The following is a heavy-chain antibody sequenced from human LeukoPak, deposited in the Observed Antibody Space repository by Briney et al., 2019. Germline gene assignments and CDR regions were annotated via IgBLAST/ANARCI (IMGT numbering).Heavy chain of an antibody. D-gene: IGHD3-22*01. CDR3: ARSLDYYDSSGQKY. J-gene: IGHJ4*02. Sequence: SETLSLTCTVSGYTISGGYYWDWIRQPPGKGLEWIGSIYHNGITYYNPSLKSRVSISVDTSKNNFSLTLNSVTAADTAVYYCARSLDYYDSSGQKYWGQGILVTVSS. CDR2: IYHNGIT. CDR1: GYTISGGYY. V-gene: IGHV4-38-2*02.